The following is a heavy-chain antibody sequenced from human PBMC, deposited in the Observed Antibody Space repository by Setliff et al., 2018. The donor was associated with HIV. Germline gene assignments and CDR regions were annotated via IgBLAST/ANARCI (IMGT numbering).Heavy chain of an antibody. CDR1: GLSMRAHH. V-gene: IGHV4-59*11. Sequence: SETLSLTCNVSGLSMRAHHWSWVRLPPGKTLEWLGYILYSGNSNYNPSFKNRVTISLNEAKRQFSLDLKSVTSADTAVYYCATEGREKLALFD. J-gene: IGHJ4*01. CDR3: ATEGREKLALFD. CDR2: ILYSGNS. D-gene: IGHD6-6*01.